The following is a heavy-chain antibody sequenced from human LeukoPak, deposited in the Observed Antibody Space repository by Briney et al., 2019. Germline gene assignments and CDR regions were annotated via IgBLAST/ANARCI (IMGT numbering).Heavy chain of an antibody. CDR3: ARDVPRFLEWLALDYYYYYGMDV. Sequence: GGSLRLACAASGFTFSRYRMKWVRQAPGKGLEWVSSISSSSRYIYYADSVKGRFTISRDNAKNSLYLQMNSLRAEDTAVYYCARDVPRFLEWLALDYYYYYGMDVWGQGTTVTVSS. CDR2: ISSSSRYI. CDR1: GFTFSRYR. V-gene: IGHV3-21*01. J-gene: IGHJ6*02. D-gene: IGHD3-3*01.